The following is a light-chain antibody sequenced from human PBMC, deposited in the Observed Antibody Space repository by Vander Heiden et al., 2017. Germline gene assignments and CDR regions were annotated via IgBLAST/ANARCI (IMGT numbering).Light chain of an antibody. CDR2: QDN. V-gene: IGLV3-1*01. Sequence: YELTQPPSASVAPGQTATITCSGDKLGDKYACWYQQKPGQSPMVVIYQDNKRPSGIPERFAGSNSGNTATLIISGTRAMDEADYYCQAWDSSTVVFGGGTKLTVL. CDR1: KLGDKY. CDR3: QAWDSSTVV. J-gene: IGLJ2*01.